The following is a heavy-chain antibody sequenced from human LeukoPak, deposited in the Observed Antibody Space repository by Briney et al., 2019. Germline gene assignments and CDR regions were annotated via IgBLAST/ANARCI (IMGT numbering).Heavy chain of an antibody. J-gene: IGHJ4*02. D-gene: IGHD3-16*02. CDR2: MNPNTGNP. CDR3: ARAYQRFGELSLHDY. Sequence: APVKVSCKASGYTFTSYAMNWVRQAPGQGLEWMGWMNPNTGNPTYAQGLTGRVIFSLDTSVSTAYLEINSLKADDTAVYYCARAYQRFGELSLHDYWGQGTLVTVSS. CDR1: GYTFTSYA. V-gene: IGHV7-4-1*02.